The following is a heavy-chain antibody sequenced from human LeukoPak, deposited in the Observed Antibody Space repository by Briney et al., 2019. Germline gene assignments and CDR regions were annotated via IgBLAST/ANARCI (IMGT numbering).Heavy chain of an antibody. J-gene: IGHJ4*02. CDR2: IIPIFGTA. CDR1: GGTFSSYA. V-gene: IGHV1-69*06. CDR3: ATREKTSPIYNY. D-gene: IGHD2-2*01. Sequence: SVKVSCKASGGTFSSYAISWVRQAPGQGLEWMGGIIPIFGTANYAQKFQGRVTFSGSTSIGTAYMELSGLRTEDTAVYYCATREKTSPIYNYWGQGTLVTVSS.